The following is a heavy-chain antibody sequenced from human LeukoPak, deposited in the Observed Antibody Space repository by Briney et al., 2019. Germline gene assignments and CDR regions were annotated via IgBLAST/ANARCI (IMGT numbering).Heavy chain of an antibody. CDR2: IWYDGSNK. D-gene: IGHD4-23*01. Sequence: GGSLRLSCAASGFTFSSYGMHWVRQAPGKGLKWVAVIWYDGSNKYYADSVKGRFTISRDNSKDTLYLQMNSLRAEDTAVYYCARGNGGTIDYWGQGTLVTVSS. CDR3: ARGNGGTIDY. CDR1: GFTFSSYG. J-gene: IGHJ4*02. V-gene: IGHV3-33*01.